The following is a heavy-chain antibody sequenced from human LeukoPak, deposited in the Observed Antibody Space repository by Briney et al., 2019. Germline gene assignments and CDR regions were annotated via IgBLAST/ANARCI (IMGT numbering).Heavy chain of an antibody. CDR1: GGSFSGHF. Sequence: SETLTLTCGVFGGSFSGHFWSWIRRPPGKGLEWIGEISHGGTTNYNPSLKSRVTISADTSKNQFSLKLSSVTAADTATYYCTRNNWFDPWGQGTLVTVSS. CDR2: ISHGGTT. J-gene: IGHJ5*02. V-gene: IGHV4-34*01. CDR3: TRNNWFDP.